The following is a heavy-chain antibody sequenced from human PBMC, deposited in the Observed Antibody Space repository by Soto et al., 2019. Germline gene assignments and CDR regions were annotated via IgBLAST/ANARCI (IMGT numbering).Heavy chain of an antibody. D-gene: IGHD3-10*01. V-gene: IGHV4-4*07. CDR2: VYATGTT. Sequence: PSETLSLTCSVSGGSISKFYWSWIRKTAGKGLEWMGRVYATGTTGYNPSLRSRVAMSVDISRKTFSLRLTSVTAADTGMYYCVRDGSKTLRDWFDPWGQGKLVTVSS. CDR1: GGSISKFY. CDR3: VRDGSKTLRDWFDP. J-gene: IGHJ5*02.